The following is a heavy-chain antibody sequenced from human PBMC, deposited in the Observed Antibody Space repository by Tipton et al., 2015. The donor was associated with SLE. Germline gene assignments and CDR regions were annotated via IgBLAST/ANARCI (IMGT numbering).Heavy chain of an antibody. Sequence: TLSLTCTVSGGSITSDVYSSSRGGYYWSWIRQHPGKGLEWIGYIYYNGNAYYNPSLNSRVTISLDRSKNQFPLKLTSVTAADTAVYYCARGSYFHHSRSAFDVWGLGTMVTVSP. J-gene: IGHJ3*01. CDR3: ARGSYFHHSRSAFDV. D-gene: IGHD3-22*01. CDR2: IYYNGNA. V-gene: IGHV4-31*03. CDR1: GGSITSDVYSSSRGGYY.